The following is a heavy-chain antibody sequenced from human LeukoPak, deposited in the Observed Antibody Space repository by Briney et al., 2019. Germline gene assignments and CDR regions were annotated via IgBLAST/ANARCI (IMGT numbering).Heavy chain of an antibody. D-gene: IGHD6-19*01. CDR1: GGSISSYF. CDR2: IYTSGTT. V-gene: IGHV4-4*07. Sequence: SETLSLTCTVSGGSISSYFWSWIRQPAGEGLEWIGRIYTSGTTNCNPSLKSRVTMSVDTSKNQFSLNLTSVTAADSAVYYCAREDGSGRPLDYWGQGTLVTVSS. CDR3: AREDGSGRPLDY. J-gene: IGHJ4*02.